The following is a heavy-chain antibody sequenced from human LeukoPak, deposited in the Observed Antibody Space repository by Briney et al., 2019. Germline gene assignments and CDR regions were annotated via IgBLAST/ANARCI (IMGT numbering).Heavy chain of an antibody. Sequence: GGSLRLSCAASGFTFDDYAMHWVRQAPGKGLEWVSGISWSSGSIGYADSVKGRFTISRDNAKNSLYLQMNSLRAEDTALYYCAKADYGDYVDYWGQGTLVTVSS. D-gene: IGHD4-17*01. CDR2: ISWSSGSI. CDR1: GFTFDDYA. V-gene: IGHV3-9*01. CDR3: AKADYGDYVDY. J-gene: IGHJ4*02.